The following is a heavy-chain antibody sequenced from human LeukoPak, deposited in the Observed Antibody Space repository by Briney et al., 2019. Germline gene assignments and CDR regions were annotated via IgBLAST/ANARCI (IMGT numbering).Heavy chain of an antibody. CDR2: INDSEST. Sequence: SETLSLTRAVYVDSFSGFYWTWIRQPPGKGLEWIGEINDSESTNYNPSLKSRVTMSVDTSKNQFSLKLSSVTAADTAVYYCARRPRNSGSYDGPSGLDYWGQGTLVTVSS. CDR3: ARRPRNSGSYDGPSGLDY. CDR1: VDSFSGFY. V-gene: IGHV4-34*01. J-gene: IGHJ4*02. D-gene: IGHD1-26*01.